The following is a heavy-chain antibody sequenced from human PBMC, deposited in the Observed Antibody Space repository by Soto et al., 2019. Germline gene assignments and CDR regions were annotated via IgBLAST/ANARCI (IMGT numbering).Heavy chain of an antibody. CDR2: ISYDGSNK. CDR1: GFTFSSYG. V-gene: IGHV3-30*18. J-gene: IGHJ6*02. CDR3: AKDRITPCRTYGVCYTDNYYYYGMDV. D-gene: IGHD2-8*01. Sequence: XGSLGLSCAASGFTFSSYGMHWVRQAPGKGLEWVAVISYDGSNKYYADSVKGRFTISRDNSKNTLYLQMNSLRAEDTAVYYCAKDRITPCRTYGVCYTDNYYYYGMDVWGQGTTVTVSS.